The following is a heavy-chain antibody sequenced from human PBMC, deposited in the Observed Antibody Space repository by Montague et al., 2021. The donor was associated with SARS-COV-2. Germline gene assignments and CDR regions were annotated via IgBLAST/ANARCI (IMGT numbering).Heavy chain of an antibody. V-gene: IGHV4-31*03. CDR3: ATAEWGGWYFFDY. CDR2: IDYSGST. J-gene: IGHJ4*02. CDR1: GGSISSGGYY. Sequence: TLSLTCTVSGGSISSGGYYWSWIRQHPGKGLEWIGYIDYSGSTYYNRSLESRVTISVDTSKNQFSLKLSSVTAADTAVYYCATAEWGGWYFFDYWGQGTLVTVSS. D-gene: IGHD6-19*01.